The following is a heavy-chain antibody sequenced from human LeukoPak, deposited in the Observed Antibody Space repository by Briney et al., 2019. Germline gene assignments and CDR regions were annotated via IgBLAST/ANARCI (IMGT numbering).Heavy chain of an antibody. CDR1: GLTFSSYA. V-gene: IGHV3-23*01. Sequence: GGSLRLSCAASGLTFSSYAMSWVRQAPGKGLEWVSAISGSGGSTYYADSVKGRFTISRDNSKNTLYLQMNSLRAEDTAVYYCANGRYYDFWSGYTEYFQHWGQGTLVTVSS. CDR2: ISGSGGST. J-gene: IGHJ1*01. D-gene: IGHD3-3*01. CDR3: ANGRYYDFWSGYTEYFQH.